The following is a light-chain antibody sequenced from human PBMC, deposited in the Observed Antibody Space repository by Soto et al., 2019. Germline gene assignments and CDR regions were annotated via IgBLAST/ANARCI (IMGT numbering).Light chain of an antibody. CDR3: QQYVSSVWA. CDR2: GAS. J-gene: IGKJ1*01. CDR1: QSVTHSF. V-gene: IGKV3-20*01. Sequence: IVLTQTTGTLSLSPGERATLSCRASQSVTHSFLARYQQKPGQAPRLHICGASRRAIGIPDRFTGSGSGSDFTLTISRREPEDFAVYYCQQYVSSVWAFGQGTMVDIK.